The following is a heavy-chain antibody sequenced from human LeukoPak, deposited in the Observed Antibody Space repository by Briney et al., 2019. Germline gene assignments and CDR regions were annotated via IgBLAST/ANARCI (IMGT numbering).Heavy chain of an antibody. CDR3: ARGRPHGNDY. J-gene: IGHJ4*02. V-gene: IGHV3-7*01. CDR1: GFNFSGYW. CDR2: IKQDGSEK. Sequence: PGGSLRLSCAASGFNFSGYWMSWVRQAPGKGLEWVANIKQDGSEKYYVDSVKGRFTISRDSAKNSLYLQMNSLRVEDTAVYYCARGRPHGNDYWGQGTLVTVSS. D-gene: IGHD4-23*01.